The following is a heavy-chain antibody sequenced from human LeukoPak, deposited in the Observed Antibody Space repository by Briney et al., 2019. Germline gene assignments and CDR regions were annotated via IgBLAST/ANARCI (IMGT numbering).Heavy chain of an antibody. CDR3: ARGCSSTSCYLDY. D-gene: IGHD2-2*01. CDR2: ISAYNGDT. CDR1: GHTFSSYG. J-gene: IGHJ4*02. V-gene: IGHV1-18*01. Sequence: GASVKVSCKASGHTFSSYGISWVRQAPGQGLEWMGWISAYNGDTHYAQKFQGRVTMTTDTSTSTAYMELRSLRSDDTAMYYCARGCSSTSCYLDYWGQGTLVTVSS.